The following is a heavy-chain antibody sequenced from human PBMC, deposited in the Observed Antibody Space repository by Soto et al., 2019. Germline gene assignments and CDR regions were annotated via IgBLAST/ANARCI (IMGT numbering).Heavy chain of an antibody. Sequence: GGSLRLSCATAGFTFSTYPMIWARQAPGKGLEWVSGISWNSGSIAYADSVKGRFTISRDNAKNSLYLQMNSLRAEDTALYYCAKGGSSWLAVFDYWGQGTLVTVSS. CDR1: GFTFSTYP. D-gene: IGHD6-13*01. J-gene: IGHJ4*02. CDR3: AKGGSSWLAVFDY. CDR2: ISWNSGSI. V-gene: IGHV3-9*01.